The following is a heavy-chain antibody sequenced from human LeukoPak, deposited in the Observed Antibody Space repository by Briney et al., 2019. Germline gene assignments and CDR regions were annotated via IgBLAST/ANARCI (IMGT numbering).Heavy chain of an antibody. V-gene: IGHV4-34*01. CDR3: ARGRFPLLY. D-gene: IGHD2-15*01. J-gene: IGHJ4*02. Sequence: SETLTLTCAVYGGSFSGYYWSWIRQPPGKGLEWIAEINHSGSTNYNPSLKSRVTISVDTSKNQFSLKLSSVTAADTAVYYCARGRFPLLYWGQGTLVTVSS. CDR2: INHSGST. CDR1: GGSFSGYY.